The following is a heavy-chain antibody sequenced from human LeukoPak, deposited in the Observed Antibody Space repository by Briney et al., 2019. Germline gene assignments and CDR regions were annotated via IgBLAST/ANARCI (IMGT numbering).Heavy chain of an antibody. Sequence: GGSMRLSCAASGFTFSSYAMSWVRQAPGKGLEWVSAISGSGGSTYYADSVKDRFTISRDNSKNTLYLQMNSLRAEDTAVYYCAKDGPLLVPLTWSDPGGQGTLVTVSS. CDR2: ISGSGGST. CDR3: AKDGPLLVPLTWSDP. D-gene: IGHD4/OR15-4a*01. CDR1: GFTFSSYA. J-gene: IGHJ5*02. V-gene: IGHV3-23*01.